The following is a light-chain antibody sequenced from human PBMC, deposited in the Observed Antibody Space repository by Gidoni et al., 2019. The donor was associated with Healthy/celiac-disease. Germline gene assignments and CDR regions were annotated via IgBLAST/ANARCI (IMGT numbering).Light chain of an antibody. Sequence: QSALTQPDSVYGSPGQSITISCTGTSSDVGGYNYVSWYQQHPGKAPKLMIYDVSNRPSGVSNRFSGSKSGNTASLTISGLQAEDEADYYCSSYTSSSTLVVFGGGIKLTVL. J-gene: IGLJ2*01. CDR2: DVS. V-gene: IGLV2-14*01. CDR3: SSYTSSSTLVV. CDR1: SSDVGGYNY.